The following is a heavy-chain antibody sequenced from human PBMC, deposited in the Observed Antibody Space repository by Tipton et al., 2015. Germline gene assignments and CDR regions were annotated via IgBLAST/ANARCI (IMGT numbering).Heavy chain of an antibody. CDR2: FYPSGSRPT. J-gene: IGHJ4*02. CDR3: ARELGESYYFDY. CDR1: GNRFTSYY. D-gene: IGHD2-21*01. Sequence: QSGHEEKKPGASERISCKASGNRFTSYYIHWVRQAPGQRPEWMGIFYPSGSRPTQYAQNFQGRVTMTMDTSTSTVYMELNRLRSEDTAVYYCARELGESYYFDYWGQGTLVTVSS. V-gene: IGHV1-46*03.